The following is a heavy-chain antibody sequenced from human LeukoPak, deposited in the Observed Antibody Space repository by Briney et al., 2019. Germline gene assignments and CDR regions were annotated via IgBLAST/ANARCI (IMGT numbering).Heavy chain of an antibody. CDR1: GGTLSSYA. Sequence: SVKVSCKASGGTLSSYAISWVRQAPGQGLEWMGGIIPIFGTANYAQKFQGRVTITAEESTSTAYMELSRLRSEDTAVYYCARGGYCDSSGSFDPWGQGTLVIVSS. CDR3: ARGGYCDSSGSFDP. CDR2: IIPIFGTA. D-gene: IGHD3-22*01. V-gene: IGHV1-69*13. J-gene: IGHJ5*02.